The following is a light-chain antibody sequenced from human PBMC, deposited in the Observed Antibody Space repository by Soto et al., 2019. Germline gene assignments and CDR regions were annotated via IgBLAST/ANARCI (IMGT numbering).Light chain of an antibody. Sequence: DIQMTQSPSTLSASAGDRVTITCRASQSISSWLAWYQQKPGKAPKLLIYDASGLESGVPSRFSGSGSGTEFTLTISSLQPDDFATYYCQQYNSDSPTWTFGQGTEVEIK. CDR2: DAS. J-gene: IGKJ1*01. CDR1: QSISSW. CDR3: QQYNSDSPTWT. V-gene: IGKV1-5*01.